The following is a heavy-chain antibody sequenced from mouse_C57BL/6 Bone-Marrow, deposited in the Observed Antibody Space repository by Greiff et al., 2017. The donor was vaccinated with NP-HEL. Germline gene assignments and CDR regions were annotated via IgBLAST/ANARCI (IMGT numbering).Heavy chain of an antibody. CDR2: INYDGSST. D-gene: IGHD1-1*01. CDR1: GFTFSDYY. J-gene: IGHJ1*03. CDR3: AREFITTVVATGYFDV. V-gene: IGHV5-16*01. Sequence: DVKLVESEGGLVQPGSSMKLSCTASGFTFSDYYMAWVRQVPEKGLEWVANINYDGSSTYYLDSLKSRFIISRDNAKNILYLQMSSLKSEDTVTYYCAREFITTVVATGYFDVWGTGTTVTVSS.